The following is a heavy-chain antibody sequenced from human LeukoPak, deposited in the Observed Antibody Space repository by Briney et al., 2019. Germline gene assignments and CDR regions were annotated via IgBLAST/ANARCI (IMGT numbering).Heavy chain of an antibody. CDR3: ARARYDILTGSTYYFDY. D-gene: IGHD3-9*01. Sequence: GGSLRLSCAASGFTFSNNWMTWVRQAPGKGLEWVASVKKDESEKYYVDSVKGRFTISRDNAKNSLYLQMNSLRAEDTAVYYCARARYDILTGSTYYFDYWGQGTLVTVSS. CDR1: GFTFSNNW. V-gene: IGHV3-7*03. CDR2: VKKDESEK. J-gene: IGHJ4*02.